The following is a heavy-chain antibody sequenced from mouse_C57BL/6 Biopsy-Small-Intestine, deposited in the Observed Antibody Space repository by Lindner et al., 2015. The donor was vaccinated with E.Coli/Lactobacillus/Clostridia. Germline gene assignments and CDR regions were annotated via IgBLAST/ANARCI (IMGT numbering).Heavy chain of an antibody. J-gene: IGHJ4*01. Sequence: VKVSCKASGYSFTTYSINWVRQAPGQGLEWMGWINTNTGNPTYAQGFTGRFVFSLDTSVSTAYLQISSLKAEDTAVYYCARDSQYVVGRKAVIWYWGQGAPVTVSS. D-gene: IGHD1-1*01. CDR3: ARDSQYVVGRKAVIWY. V-gene: IGHV9-3*02. CDR1: GYSFTTYS. CDR2: INTNTGNP.